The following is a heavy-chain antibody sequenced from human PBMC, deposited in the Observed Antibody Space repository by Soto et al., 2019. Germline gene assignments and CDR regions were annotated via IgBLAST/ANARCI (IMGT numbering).Heavy chain of an antibody. V-gene: IGHV4-34*01. CDR2: INHSGST. D-gene: IGHD3-10*01. Sequence: SETLSLTCAVYGGSFSGYYWSWIRQPPGKGLEWIGEINHSGSTNYNPSLKSRVTISVDTSKNQFSLKLSSVTAADTAVYYCARGPRYGSGPGYWGQGTLVTV. J-gene: IGHJ4*02. CDR3: ARGPRYGSGPGY. CDR1: GGSFSGYY.